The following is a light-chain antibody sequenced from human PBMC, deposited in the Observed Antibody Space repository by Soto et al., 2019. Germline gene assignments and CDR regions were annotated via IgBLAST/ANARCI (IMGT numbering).Light chain of an antibody. CDR1: QSIVRW. CDR2: GAS. V-gene: IGKV1-39*01. CDR3: QQSYSTPT. J-gene: IGKJ1*01. Sequence: DIQMTQSPSTLSASVGDRVTITCRASQSIVRWLAWYQQKPGKAPKLLIYGASTLQSGVPSRFSASGSGTHFTLTINSLQPEDFGTYSCQQSYSTPTFGQGTKVDIK.